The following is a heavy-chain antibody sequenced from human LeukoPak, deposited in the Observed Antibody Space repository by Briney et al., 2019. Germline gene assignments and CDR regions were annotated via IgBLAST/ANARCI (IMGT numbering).Heavy chain of an antibody. Sequence: PSEAPSLTCTASGGSISSYYWSWIRQPPGKGLEWIGYIDYSGSTNYNPSLKSRVTMSVDTSKNQFSLKVTSVTAADTAVYYCAREGGGDAIDAFDIWGQGTMVTVSS. CDR2: IDYSGST. CDR1: GGSISSYY. V-gene: IGHV4-59*12. CDR3: AREGGGDAIDAFDI. D-gene: IGHD2-21*02. J-gene: IGHJ3*02.